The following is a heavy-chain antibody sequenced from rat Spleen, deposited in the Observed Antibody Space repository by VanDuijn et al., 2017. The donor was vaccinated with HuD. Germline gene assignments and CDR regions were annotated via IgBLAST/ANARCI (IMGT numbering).Heavy chain of an antibody. CDR3: ARSGRD. V-gene: IGHV2-6*01. D-gene: IGHD4-3*01. J-gene: IGHJ2*01. CDR2: ISSGGST. Sequence: QVQLKESGPGLVQPSETLSLTCTVSGFSLTTYSVSWVRQPSGKGLEWIAAISSGGSTYYNSALKSRLSISRDTSKSQVFLKMNSLQTEDTAMYFCARSGRDWGQGVMVTVSS. CDR1: GFSLTTYS.